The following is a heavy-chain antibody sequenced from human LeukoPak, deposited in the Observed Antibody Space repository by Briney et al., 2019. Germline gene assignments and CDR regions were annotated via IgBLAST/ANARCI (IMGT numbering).Heavy chain of an antibody. CDR1: GYTFTSYD. CDR3: ARTPRGRHFDY. CDR2: MNPNSGTT. V-gene: IGHV1-8*01. J-gene: IGHJ4*02. D-gene: IGHD3-10*01. Sequence: ASVKVSCKASGYTFTSYDINWVRQATGQGLEWMGCMNPNSGTTSYARKFQGRVSMTRNTPITTAYMELSSLRSEDTAVYYCARTPRGRHFDYWGQGALVTVSS.